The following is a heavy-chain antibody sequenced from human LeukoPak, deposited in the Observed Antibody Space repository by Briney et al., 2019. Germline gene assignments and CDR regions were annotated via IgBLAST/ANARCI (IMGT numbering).Heavy chain of an antibody. J-gene: IGHJ4*02. D-gene: IGHD2-2*01. V-gene: IGHV4-34*01. CDR1: GGSFSGYY. CDR2: INHSGST. Sequence: SETLSLTCAVYGGSFSGYYWSWIRQPPGKGLEWIGEINHSGSTNYNPSLKSRVTISVDTSKNQFSLKLSSVTAADTAVYYCARASREDIVVVPTTVTTPHFDYWGQGTLVTVSS. CDR3: ARASREDIVVVPTTVTTPHFDY.